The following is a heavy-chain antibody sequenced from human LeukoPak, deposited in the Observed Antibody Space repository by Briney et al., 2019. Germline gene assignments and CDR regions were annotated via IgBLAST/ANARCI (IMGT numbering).Heavy chain of an antibody. J-gene: IGHJ4*02. Sequence: SETLSLTCTVSGGSISSYYWSWIRQPPGKGLEWIGYIYYSGSTNYNPSLKSRVSISLDTSQNQFSLKLSSVTAADTAVYYCAGGIAARPGYWGQGTLVTVSS. CDR3: AGGIAARPGY. CDR2: IYYSGST. D-gene: IGHD6-6*01. CDR1: GGSISSYY. V-gene: IGHV4-59*08.